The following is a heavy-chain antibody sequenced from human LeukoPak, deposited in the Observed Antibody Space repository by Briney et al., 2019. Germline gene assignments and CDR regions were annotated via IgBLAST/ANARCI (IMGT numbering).Heavy chain of an antibody. CDR2: ISWNSGSI. CDR1: GFTFDDYA. V-gene: IGHV3-9*03. Sequence: GRSLRLSCAASGFTFDDYAMHWVRQAPGKGLKWVSGISWNSGSIGYADSVKGRFTISRDNAKSSLYLQMNSLRAEDMALYYCAKGYSNYLGVVDYWGQGTLVTVSS. D-gene: IGHD4-11*01. CDR3: AKGYSNYLGVVDY. J-gene: IGHJ4*02.